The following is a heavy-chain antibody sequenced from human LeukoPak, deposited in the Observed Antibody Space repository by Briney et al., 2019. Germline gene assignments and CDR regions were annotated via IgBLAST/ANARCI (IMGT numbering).Heavy chain of an antibody. CDR2: IYNSGSRV. Sequence: GGFLRLSCAASGFPFSTYSMSWVRQVPGKGLEWVSSIYNSGSRVFYAESVKGRFTISRDNSKNTLYLQMNSLRDEDTAVYYCAKDVAPDSGWDLDHWGQGTLVTVSS. J-gene: IGHJ5*02. V-gene: IGHV3-23*05. CDR1: GFPFSTYS. CDR3: AKDVAPDSGWDLDH. D-gene: IGHD6-19*01.